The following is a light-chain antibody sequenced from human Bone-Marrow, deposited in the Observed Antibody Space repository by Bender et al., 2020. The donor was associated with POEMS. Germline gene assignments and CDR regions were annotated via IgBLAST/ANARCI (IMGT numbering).Light chain of an antibody. CDR3: ATWDDSLNGWV. CDR1: SSKFGSYP. V-gene: IGLV1-44*01. Sequence: QSVLTQPPSASGTPGQRVTISCSGSSSKFGSYPVNWYQQLPGAAPKLVIFNNSQRPSGVPDRFSGSNSGTSASLAISWLLSDGEADFYWATWDDSLNGWVFGGGTKLTVL. CDR2: NNS. J-gene: IGLJ3*02.